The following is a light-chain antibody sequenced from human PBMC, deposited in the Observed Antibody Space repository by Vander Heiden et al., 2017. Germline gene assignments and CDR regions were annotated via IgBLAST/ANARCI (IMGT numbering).Light chain of an antibody. CDR1: SSDVCNDNY. J-gene: IGLJ1*01. CDR2: DVT. Sequence: QSALTQPASVSGSPGQSITISCAGTSSDVCNDNYVSWYQQHPGKAPKLVIYDVTNRPSGVSNRFSGAKSSNTASLTISGLQPEDEADYYCSSYTTSSTQVFGTGTKVTVL. CDR3: SSYTTSSTQV. V-gene: IGLV2-14*03.